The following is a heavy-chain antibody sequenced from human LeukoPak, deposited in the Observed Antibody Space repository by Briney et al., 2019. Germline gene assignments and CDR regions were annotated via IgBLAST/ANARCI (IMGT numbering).Heavy chain of an antibody. Sequence: PSETLSLTCTVSGGSITSSSAYWGWIRQPPGKGLEWIGSIYYSKNTYYNPSLKSRVTISADTSKNQFSLTLGSVSATDTAVYYCVSPRGFSYGYFDYWGQGTLVTVSS. V-gene: IGHV4-39*01. CDR1: GGSITSSSAY. J-gene: IGHJ4*02. CDR3: VSPRGFSYGYFDY. CDR2: IYYSKNT. D-gene: IGHD5-18*01.